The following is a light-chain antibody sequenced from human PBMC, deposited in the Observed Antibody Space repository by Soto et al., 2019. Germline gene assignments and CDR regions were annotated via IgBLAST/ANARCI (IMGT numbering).Light chain of an antibody. V-gene: IGKV3-20*01. CDR2: GAS. CDR1: QSLSSTY. Sequence: EIVLTQSPGTLSLSPGERATLSCRASQSLSSTYLAWYQQKPGQAPRVLIYGASSRATGIPDRFSGSGSGTDFTLTITRLEPEDFAIYYCQLYGSSPLTFGGGTRVEIK. J-gene: IGKJ4*01. CDR3: QLYGSSPLT.